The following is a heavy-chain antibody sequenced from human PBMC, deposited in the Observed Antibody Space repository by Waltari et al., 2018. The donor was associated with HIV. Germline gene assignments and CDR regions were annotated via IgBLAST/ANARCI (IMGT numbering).Heavy chain of an antibody. Sequence: EVQLVDSGGGLVKPGGSLRLSCAASGFTFSDYSMNWVRQSPGKGEEWVSSSGSSGSFISYADSVKGRLTISRDNAQNSMYLQMNNLRADDSAMYYCARDSRGTSWSLNWFDPWGQGTLVTVSS. J-gene: IGHJ5*02. CDR1: GFTFSDYS. CDR2: SGSSGSFI. V-gene: IGHV3-21*02. D-gene: IGHD6-13*01. CDR3: ARDSRGTSWSLNWFDP.